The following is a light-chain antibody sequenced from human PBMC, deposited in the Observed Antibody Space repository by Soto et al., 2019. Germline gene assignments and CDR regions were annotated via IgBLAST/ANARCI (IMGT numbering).Light chain of an antibody. CDR2: SNN. V-gene: IGLV1-51*01. Sequence: QPELTQPPSLSTAPGQKVTISCSGSSSNIGNNYVSWYQQLPGTAPKLLIYSNNKRPSGIPDRFSGSKPGTSATLGITGLLTGDEADDYCGTWDSSLSAHYVFGTGTKVTVL. CDR1: SSNIGNNY. J-gene: IGLJ1*01. CDR3: GTWDSSLSAHYV.